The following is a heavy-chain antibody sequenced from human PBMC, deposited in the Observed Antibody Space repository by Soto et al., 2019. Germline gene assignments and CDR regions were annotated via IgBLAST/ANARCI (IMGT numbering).Heavy chain of an antibody. CDR3: ARHYGDIVVVPAANPFDY. Sequence: SETLSLTCTVSGGSISSSSYYWGWIRQPPGKGLEWIGSIYYSGSTYYNPSLKSRVTISVDTSKNQFSLKLSSVTAADTAVYYCARHYGDIVVVPAANPFDYWGQGTLVTVSS. V-gene: IGHV4-39*01. CDR1: GGSISSSSYY. J-gene: IGHJ4*02. D-gene: IGHD2-2*01. CDR2: IYYSGST.